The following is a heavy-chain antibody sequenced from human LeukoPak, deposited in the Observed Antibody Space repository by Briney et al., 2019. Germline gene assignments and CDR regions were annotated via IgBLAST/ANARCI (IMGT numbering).Heavy chain of an antibody. D-gene: IGHD6-19*01. J-gene: IGHJ4*02. CDR3: ARGAWYSSGWYEDY. CDR2: INHSGST. V-gene: IGHV4-34*01. Sequence: SETLSLTCAVYGGSFSGYYWSWIRQPPGKGLEWIGEINHSGSTNYNPSLKSRVTISVDTSKNQFSLKLSSVTAADTAVYYCARGAWYSSGWYEDYWGQGTLVTVSS. CDR1: GGSFSGYY.